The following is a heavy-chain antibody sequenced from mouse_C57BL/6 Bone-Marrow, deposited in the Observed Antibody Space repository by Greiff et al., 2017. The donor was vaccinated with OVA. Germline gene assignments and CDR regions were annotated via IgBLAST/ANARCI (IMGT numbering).Heavy chain of an antibody. J-gene: IGHJ1*03. CDR3: ARYLFVFVYCYPYWYFDV. D-gene: IGHD1-1*01. CDR1: GYTFTGYR. CDR2: ILPGSGST. V-gene: IGHV1-9*01. Sequence: VQLQQSGAELMKPGASVKLSCKATGYTFTGYRIEWVKQRPGHGLEWIGEILPGSGSTNYNEKFKGKATFTADTSSNAAYMQLSCLSTEDSAIYYCARYLFVFVYCYPYWYFDVWGTGTTVTVSS.